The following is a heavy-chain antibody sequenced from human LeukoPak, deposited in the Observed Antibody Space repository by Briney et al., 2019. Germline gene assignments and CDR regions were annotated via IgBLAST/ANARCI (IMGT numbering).Heavy chain of an antibody. Sequence: PGGSLRLSCAASGFTFSSYAMHWVRQAPGKGLEWVAVISYDGSNKYYADSVKGRFTISRDNSKNTLYPQMNSLRAEDTAVYYCAREVLGYCSSTSCYRLAFDIWGQGTMVTVSS. J-gene: IGHJ3*02. D-gene: IGHD2-2*01. CDR1: GFTFSSYA. CDR2: ISYDGSNK. CDR3: AREVLGYCSSTSCYRLAFDI. V-gene: IGHV3-30-3*01.